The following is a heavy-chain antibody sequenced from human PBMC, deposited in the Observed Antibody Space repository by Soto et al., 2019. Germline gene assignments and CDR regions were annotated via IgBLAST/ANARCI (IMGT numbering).Heavy chain of an antibody. CDR3: ARGITMIRGVIHTPYFDY. V-gene: IGHV4-31*03. CDR2: IDNSGST. J-gene: IGHJ4*02. Sequence: QVQLQESGPGLVKPSQTLSLTCTVSGGSINSGGYYWSWIRQHPGKGLEWIGYIDNSGSTYYNPSLKSRGTISVDPSKNQFSLKLSSVTAADTAVYCCARGITMIRGVIHTPYFDYWGQGTLVTVSS. D-gene: IGHD3-10*01. CDR1: GGSINSGGYY.